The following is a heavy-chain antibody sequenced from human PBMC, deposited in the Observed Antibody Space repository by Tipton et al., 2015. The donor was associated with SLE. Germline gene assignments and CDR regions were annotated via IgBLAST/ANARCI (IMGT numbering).Heavy chain of an antibody. CDR1: GGSISGGNSY. CDR3: ARRWLGIDY. CDR2: IYGSGST. J-gene: IGHJ4*02. D-gene: IGHD3-10*01. V-gene: IGHV4-61*02. Sequence: TLSLTCTVSGGSISGGNSYWSWIRQPAGKRLEWIGRIYGSGSTIYNPSLKSRVTISVDTSKNQFSLKLSSVTAADTAVYYCARRWLGIDYWGQGTLVTVSS.